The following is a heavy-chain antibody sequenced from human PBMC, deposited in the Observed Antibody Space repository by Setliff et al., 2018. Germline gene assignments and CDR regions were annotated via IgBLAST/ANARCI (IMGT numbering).Heavy chain of an antibody. CDR1: GFTFDDYG. D-gene: IGHD6-13*01. CDR3: AKASSSWYRGIYYYYYYMDV. Sequence: GGSLRLSCAASGFTFDDYGMSWVRQAPGKGLEWVSGINWNGGSTGYADSVKGRFTISRDNAKNSLYLQMNSLTADDTAVYYCAKASSSWYRGIYYYYYYMDVWGKGTTVTVSS. CDR2: INWNGGST. J-gene: IGHJ6*03. V-gene: IGHV3-20*04.